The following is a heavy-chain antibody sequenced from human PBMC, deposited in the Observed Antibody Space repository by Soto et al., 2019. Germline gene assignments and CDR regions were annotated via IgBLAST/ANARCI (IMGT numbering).Heavy chain of an antibody. J-gene: IGHJ4*02. CDR3: ARVAETGYIVVGVAATHNDY. D-gene: IGHD2-15*01. Sequence: ASVKVSCKASGYTFTSYGISWVRQAPGQGLEWMGWISAYNGNTNYAQKLQGRVTMTTDTSTSTAYMELRSLRSDDTAVYYCARVAETGYIVVGVAATHNDYWGQATLVTV. CDR1: GYTFTSYG. CDR2: ISAYNGNT. V-gene: IGHV1-18*01.